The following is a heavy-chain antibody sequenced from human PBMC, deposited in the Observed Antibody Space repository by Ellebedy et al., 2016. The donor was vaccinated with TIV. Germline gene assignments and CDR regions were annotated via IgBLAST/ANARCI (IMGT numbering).Heavy chain of an antibody. CDR2: IKRKTDGGTT. D-gene: IGHD4-17*01. CDR3: VTRPPDGDGPWEY. V-gene: IGHV3-15*01. CDR1: GFAVSTAW. J-gene: IGHJ4*02. Sequence: GESLKISCAASGFAVSTAWMSWVRQAQGKGLEWVGHIKRKTDGGTTDYSAPVKGRFTISRDDSKNMLFLQMNSLRAEDTAVYYCVTRPPDGDGPWEYWGQGTLVTVAS.